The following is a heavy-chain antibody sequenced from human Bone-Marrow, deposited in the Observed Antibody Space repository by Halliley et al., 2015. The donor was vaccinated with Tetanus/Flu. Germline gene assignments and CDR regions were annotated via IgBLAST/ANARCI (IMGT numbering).Heavy chain of an antibody. V-gene: IGHV4-31*03. CDR3: ARDAGDSGSYYRGFDP. CDR1: GGSISSGSYY. Sequence: TLSLTCTVSGGSISSGSYYWSWIRQHPGKGLEWIGYIHHSGPSYYNPSLRSRLAISVDTSKNELSLKLTSVTAADTAVYYCARDAGDSGSYYRGFDPWGQGVLVTVSS. J-gene: IGHJ5*02. CDR2: IHHSGPS. D-gene: IGHD3-10*01.